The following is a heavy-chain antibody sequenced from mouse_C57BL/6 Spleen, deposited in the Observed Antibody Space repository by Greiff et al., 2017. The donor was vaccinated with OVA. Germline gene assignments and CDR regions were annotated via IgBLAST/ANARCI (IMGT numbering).Heavy chain of an antibody. D-gene: IGHD2-1*01. CDR1: GYTFTSYW. CDR2: IYPGSGST. Sequence: VQLQQPGAELVKPGASVKMSCKASGYTFTSYWITCVTQRPGQGLEWIGDIYPGSGSTNYNEKFKSKATLTVDTSSSTAYMQLSSLTSEDSAVYYCARGFYYGNYLAWFAYWGQGTLVTVSA. V-gene: IGHV1-55*01. J-gene: IGHJ3*01. CDR3: ARGFYYGNYLAWFAY.